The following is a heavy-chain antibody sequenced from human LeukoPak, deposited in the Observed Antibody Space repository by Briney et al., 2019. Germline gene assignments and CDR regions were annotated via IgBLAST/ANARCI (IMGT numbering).Heavy chain of an antibody. CDR1: SGSVSNGDYY. CDR3: ARSRNYYGSGDY. Sequence: SETLSLTCTVSSGSVSNGDYYWSWLRQPPGKALEWIGYIYYTGSAYYNPSLGSRVTLSVDTSKNQFSVKLSSVTAADTAVYYCARSRNYYGSGDYWGQGTLVTVSS. J-gene: IGHJ4*02. CDR2: IYYTGSA. V-gene: IGHV4-61*08. D-gene: IGHD3-10*01.